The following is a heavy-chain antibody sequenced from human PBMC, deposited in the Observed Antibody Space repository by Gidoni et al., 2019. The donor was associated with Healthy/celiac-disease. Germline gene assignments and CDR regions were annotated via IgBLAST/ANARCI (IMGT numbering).Heavy chain of an antibody. J-gene: IGHJ4*02. V-gene: IGHV3-23*01. CDR2: ISVSVGST. CDR3: AKHGTVVTRFDY. Sequence: EVQLLESGGGLVQPGGSARLSCAASGFTFSSDAMSWVRQAPGKGLEWVSAISVSVGSTYYADSVKGRFTISRDNSKNTLYLQINSLRAEDTAVYYCAKHGTVVTRFDYWGQGTLVTVSS. CDR1: GFTFSSDA. D-gene: IGHD2-21*02.